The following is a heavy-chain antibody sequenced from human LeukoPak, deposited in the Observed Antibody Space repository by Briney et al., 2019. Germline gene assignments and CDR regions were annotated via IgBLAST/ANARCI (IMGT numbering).Heavy chain of an antibody. V-gene: IGHV4-39*01. J-gene: IGHJ3*02. CDR3: ARHDSSGPYNAFDI. D-gene: IGHD3-22*01. CDR2: VYYGGNT. Sequence: WIRQPPGKGPEWIGSVYYGGNTYYNPSLKSRVTISVDTSKNQFSLKLSSVTAAETAVYYCARHDSSGPYNAFDIWGQGTMVTVSS.